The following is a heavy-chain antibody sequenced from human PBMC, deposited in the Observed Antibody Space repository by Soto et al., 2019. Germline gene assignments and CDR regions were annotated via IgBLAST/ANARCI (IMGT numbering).Heavy chain of an antibody. Sequence: GGSLRLSCEVSGFSFTNAWMSWVRQAPGRGLEWVGRIRGKSKGETAEYAAPVKGRFILSRDDSKNTLYLQMNNLKVEDTAIYYCNTDIGDSRYPRPTDYRGQGTLVTVS. D-gene: IGHD6-13*01. CDR3: NTDIGDSRYPRPTDY. CDR1: GFSFTNAW. J-gene: IGHJ4*02. V-gene: IGHV3-15*01. CDR2: IRGKSKGETA.